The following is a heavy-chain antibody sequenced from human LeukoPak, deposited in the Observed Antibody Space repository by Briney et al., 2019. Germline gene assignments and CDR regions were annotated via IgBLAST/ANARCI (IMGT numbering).Heavy chain of an antibody. D-gene: IGHD1-26*01. Sequence: PGGSLRLSCAASGFTVSSNYMSWVRQAPGKGLEWVANMKQDGSEQYYVDSVKGRFTISRDNAKNSLYLQMNSLRAEDTAVYYCARGNEWDVAEYFQHWGQGTLVIVSS. J-gene: IGHJ1*01. CDR1: GFTVSSNY. CDR3: ARGNEWDVAEYFQH. V-gene: IGHV3-7*01. CDR2: MKQDGSEQ.